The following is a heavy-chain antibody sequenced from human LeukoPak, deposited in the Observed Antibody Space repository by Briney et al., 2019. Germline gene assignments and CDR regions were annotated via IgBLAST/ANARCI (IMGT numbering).Heavy chain of an antibody. CDR1: GLTISGSA. Sequence: SGGSLKLSCAASGLTISGSAMHWVRQASGKGLEWVGRIRSKAGNYATTYAASVKGRFTISRDDPKNTAYLQMNSLKTEDTAVYYCTRHCSGLPFDPWGQGTLVTVFS. CDR2: IRSKAGNYAT. J-gene: IGHJ5*02. D-gene: IGHD6-19*01. CDR3: TRHCSGLPFDP. V-gene: IGHV3-73*01.